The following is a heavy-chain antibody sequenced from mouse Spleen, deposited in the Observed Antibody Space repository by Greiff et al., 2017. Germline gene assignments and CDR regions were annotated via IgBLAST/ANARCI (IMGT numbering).Heavy chain of an antibody. Sequence: EVQLVESGGGLVKPGGSLKLSCAASGFTFSSYAMSWVRQTPEKRLEWVATISDGGSYTYYPDNVKGRFTISRDNAKNNLYLQMSHLKSEDTAMYYCARDYGYRYFDVWGTGTTVTVSS. D-gene: IGHD1-1*02. CDR1: GFTFSSYA. CDR3: ARDYGYRYFDV. CDR2: ISDGGSYT. J-gene: IGHJ1*03. V-gene: IGHV5-4*01.